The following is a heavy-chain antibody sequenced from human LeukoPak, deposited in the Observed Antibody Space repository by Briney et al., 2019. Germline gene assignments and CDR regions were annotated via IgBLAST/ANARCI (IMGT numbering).Heavy chain of an antibody. CDR1: GFSLGTRGVG. V-gene: IGHV2-5*02. J-gene: IGHJ4*02. D-gene: IGHD2-2*01. Sequence: SGPTLVNATQTLTLTCTFSGFSLGTRGVGVGWVRQPPGKALDWLALIYWDDDKRYSPSLQRRLPIAMDTSKNQLVLTMNNMHPVDTATYYCAHIGPRDVVVIPAPMPYYFDYWGQGTLLSVSS. CDR3: AHIGPRDVVVIPAPMPYYFDY. CDR2: IYWDDDK.